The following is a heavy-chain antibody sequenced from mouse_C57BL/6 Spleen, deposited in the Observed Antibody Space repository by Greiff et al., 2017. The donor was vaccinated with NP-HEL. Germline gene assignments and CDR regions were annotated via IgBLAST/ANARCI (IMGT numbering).Heavy chain of an antibody. CDR1: GYTFTSYW. CDR2: IYPSDSET. Sequence: QVHVKQPGAELVRPGSSVKLSCKASGYTFTSYWMDWVKQRPGQGLEWIGNIYPSDSETHYNQKFKDKATLTVDKSSSTAYMQLSSLTSEDSAVYYCARGGYDLYYFDYWGQGTTLTVSS. J-gene: IGHJ2*01. V-gene: IGHV1-61*01. CDR3: ARGGYDLYYFDY. D-gene: IGHD2-2*01.